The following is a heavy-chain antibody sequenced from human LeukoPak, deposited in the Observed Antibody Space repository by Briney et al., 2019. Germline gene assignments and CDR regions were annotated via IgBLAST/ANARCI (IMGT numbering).Heavy chain of an antibody. CDR2: IWYDGSNI. Sequence: GGSLRLSCAEPGFTLSSYGMHWVRQAPGKGLEWVAVIWYDGSNIYYADSVKGRFTISRDNSKDTLYLQMNSLRAGDTAVYYCGRARNNYDSSGFSTLGYWGQGTLVTVSS. CDR1: GFTLSSYG. J-gene: IGHJ4*02. V-gene: IGHV3-33*01. D-gene: IGHD3-22*01. CDR3: GRARNNYDSSGFSTLGY.